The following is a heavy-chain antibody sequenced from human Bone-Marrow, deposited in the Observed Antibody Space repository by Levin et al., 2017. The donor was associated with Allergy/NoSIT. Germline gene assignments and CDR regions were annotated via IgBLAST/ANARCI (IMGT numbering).Heavy chain of an antibody. CDR2: ISYDGSNK. J-gene: IGHJ4*02. CDR3: ARGPIVGATGFDY. V-gene: IGHV3-30*04. D-gene: IGHD1-26*01. CDR1: GFTFSSYA. Sequence: GESLKISCAASGFTFSSYAMHWVRQAPGKGLEWVAVISYDGSNKYYADSVKGRFTISRDNSKNTLDLQMNSLRAEDTAVYYCARGPIVGATGFDYWGQGTLVTVSS.